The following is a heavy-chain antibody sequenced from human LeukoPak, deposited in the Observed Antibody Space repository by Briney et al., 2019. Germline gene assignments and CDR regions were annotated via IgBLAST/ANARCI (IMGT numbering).Heavy chain of an antibody. CDR1: GFTFSRYE. J-gene: IGHJ4*02. CDR3: AREVYYVDY. Sequence: GGSLRLSCAASGFTFSRYEMHWVRQAPGKGLEWVSYISSSGSTIYFADAVKGRCTISRDNAKNSLYLQMNSLRAETTALYYCAREVYYVDYWGQGTLVTVSS. V-gene: IGHV3-48*03. CDR2: ISSSGSTI.